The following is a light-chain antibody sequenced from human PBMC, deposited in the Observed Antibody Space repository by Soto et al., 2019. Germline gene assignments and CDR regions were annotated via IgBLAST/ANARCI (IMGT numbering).Light chain of an antibody. J-gene: IGLJ2*01. CDR1: SSDVGGYSY. CDR3: SSYTSSSTVI. V-gene: IGLV2-14*01. CDR2: EVS. Sequence: QSALTQPASVSGSPGQSITISCTGTSSDVGGYSYVSWYQQDPGKAPKLIIYEVSNRPSGVSNRFSGSKSGNTASLTISGLQAEDEADYYCSSYTSSSTVIFGGGTQLTV.